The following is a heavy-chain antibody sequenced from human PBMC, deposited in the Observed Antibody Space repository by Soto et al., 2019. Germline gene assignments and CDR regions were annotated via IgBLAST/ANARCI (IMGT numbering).Heavy chain of an antibody. CDR1: GFTFSNYW. V-gene: IGHV3-74*01. CDR2: TKSDGSGP. D-gene: IGHD3-10*01. J-gene: IGHJ6*04. CDR3: ARGGFDYGPGRMDV. Sequence: EVQLVESGGGLLQPGGSLTLSCTASGFTFSNYWMHWVRQAPGKGLVWVSRTKSDGSGPSYTDSVEGRFTISRDNAYNTLYLQMSNLRAEDAAVYYCARGGFDYGPGRMDVWGKGPTVIVSS.